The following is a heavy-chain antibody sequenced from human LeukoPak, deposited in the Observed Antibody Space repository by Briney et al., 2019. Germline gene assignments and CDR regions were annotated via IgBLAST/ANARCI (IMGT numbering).Heavy chain of an antibody. V-gene: IGHV4-30-2*01. CDR1: GGSISSGGYY. J-gene: IGHJ4*02. D-gene: IGHD3-10*01. CDR3: ARQTGYYGSGSYLDY. CDR2: IYHSGST. Sequence: SQTLSLTCTVSGGSISSGGYYWSWIRQPPGKGLEWIGYIYHSGSTYYNPSLKSRVTISVDTSKNQFSLKLSSVTAADTAVYYCARQTGYYGSGSYLDYWGQGTLVTVSS.